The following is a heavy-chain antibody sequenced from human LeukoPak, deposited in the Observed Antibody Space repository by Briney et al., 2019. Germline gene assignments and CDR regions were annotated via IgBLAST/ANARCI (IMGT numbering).Heavy chain of an antibody. CDR2: IYPGDSDT. V-gene: IGHV5-51*01. CDR3: ARRNYGDYQGFYWYFDL. J-gene: IGHJ2*01. D-gene: IGHD4-17*01. Sequence: GEPLKISCKGSGYSFTSYWIGWVRQMPGKGLEWMGIIYPGDSDTRYSPSFQGQVTISADKSISTAYLQWSSLKASDTAIYYCARRNYGDYQGFYWYFDLWGRGTLVTVSS. CDR1: GYSFTSYW.